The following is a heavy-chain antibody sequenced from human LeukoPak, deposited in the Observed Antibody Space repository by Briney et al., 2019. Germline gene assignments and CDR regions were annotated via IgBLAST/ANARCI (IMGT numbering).Heavy chain of an antibody. V-gene: IGHV4-30-2*01. CDR1: GGSISSGLYS. J-gene: IGHJ4*02. D-gene: IGHD3-22*01. CDR3: GIYYYNSSGYHDY. CDR2: IHHSGST. Sequence: PSQTLSLTCAVSGGSISSGLYSWTWLRQPPGKGLEYIGYIHHSGSTFHNPSLKSRVTISGDRSKNQFSLNLNSVTAADTAVYYCGIYYYNSSGYHDYWGQGALVTVSS.